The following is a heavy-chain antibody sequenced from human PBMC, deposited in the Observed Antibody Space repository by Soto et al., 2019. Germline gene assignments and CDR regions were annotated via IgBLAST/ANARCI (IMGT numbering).Heavy chain of an antibody. Sequence: QVQLVQSGAEVKKPGASVKVSCKASGYTFTSYGIIWVRQAPGQGLEWMGWIRAYNGNTNYAQKLQGRVTMTTDTSTSTAYMELRSLRSDDTAVYYCARDLRYCSSTSCYTASSGQAYWGQGTLVTVSS. CDR1: GYTFTSYG. D-gene: IGHD2-2*02. V-gene: IGHV1-18*01. CDR2: IRAYNGNT. J-gene: IGHJ4*02. CDR3: ARDLRYCSSTSCYTASSGQAY.